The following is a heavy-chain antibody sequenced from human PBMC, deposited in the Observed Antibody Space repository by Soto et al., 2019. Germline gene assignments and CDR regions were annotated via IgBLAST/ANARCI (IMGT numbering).Heavy chain of an antibody. CDR2: ISSTSSYI. D-gene: IGHD6-13*01. J-gene: IGHJ3*02. V-gene: IGHV3-21*01. CDR1: GFTFSSYS. CDR3: ASLAAGDVFDI. Sequence: PGGSLRLSCAASGFTFSSYSMNWVRQAPGKGLEWVSSISSTSSYIYYADSVKGRFTISRDNAKNSLYLQMNSLRAKDTAMYYCASLAAGDVFDIWGQGTMVTVSS.